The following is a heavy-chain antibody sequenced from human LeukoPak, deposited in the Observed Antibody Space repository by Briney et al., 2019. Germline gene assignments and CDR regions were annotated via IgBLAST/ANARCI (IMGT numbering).Heavy chain of an antibody. V-gene: IGHV1-2*02. CDR2: INPNSGGT. Sequence: ASVKVSCKASGYTVTGYYMHWVRQAPGQGLEWIGWINPNSGGTNYAQKFQGRVTMTRDTSISTAYMELSRLRSDDTAVHYCARGAAVAGIDYWGQGTLVTVSS. CDR3: ARGAAVAGIDY. J-gene: IGHJ4*02. D-gene: IGHD6-19*01. CDR1: GYTVTGYY.